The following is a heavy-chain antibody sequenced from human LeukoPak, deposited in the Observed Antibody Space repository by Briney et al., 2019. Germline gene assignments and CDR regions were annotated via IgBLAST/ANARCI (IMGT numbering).Heavy chain of an antibody. V-gene: IGHV4-38-2*02. J-gene: IGHJ5*02. D-gene: IGHD2-2*01. CDR2: IYYSGST. CDR3: ARGMGYCSSTSCRVRFDP. CDR1: GYSISSGYF. Sequence: SETLSLTCTVSGYSISSGYFWGWIRQPPGKGLEWIGSIYYSGSTYYNPSLKSRVTISVDTSKNQFSLELSSVTAADTAVYYCARGMGYCSSTSCRVRFDPWGQGTLVTVSS.